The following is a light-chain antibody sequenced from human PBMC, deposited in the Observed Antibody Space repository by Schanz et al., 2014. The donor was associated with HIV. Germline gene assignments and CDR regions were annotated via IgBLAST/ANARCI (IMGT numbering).Light chain of an antibody. CDR3: QQLNSYPLT. V-gene: IGKV3-20*01. Sequence: EIVLTQSPDTLSLSPGERATLSCRASQTVSSNSLGWYQQKRGQVPRLLIYSASRRANGIPDRFSGSGSGTDFTLTISRLEPEDFATYYCQQLNSYPLTFGGGTKVEIK. CDR1: QTVSSNS. CDR2: SAS. J-gene: IGKJ4*01.